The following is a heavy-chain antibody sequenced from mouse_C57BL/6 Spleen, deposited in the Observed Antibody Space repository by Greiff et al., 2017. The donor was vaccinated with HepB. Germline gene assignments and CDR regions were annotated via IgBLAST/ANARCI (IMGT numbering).Heavy chain of an antibody. CDR1: GYSFTGYY. CDR2: INPSTGGT. Sequence: EVHLVESGPELVKPGASVKISCKASGYSFTGYYMNWVKQSPEKSLEWIGEINPSTGGTTYNQKFKAKATLTVDKSSSTAYMQLKSLTSEDSAVYYCARRGRQGFDYWGQGTTLTVSS. CDR3: ARRGRQGFDY. V-gene: IGHV1-42*01. J-gene: IGHJ2*01.